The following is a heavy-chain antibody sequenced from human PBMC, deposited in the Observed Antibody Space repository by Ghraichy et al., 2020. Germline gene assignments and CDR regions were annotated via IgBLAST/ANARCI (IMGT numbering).Heavy chain of an antibody. V-gene: IGHV4-39*01. CDR1: GGSISNSSYY. CDR3: ARGLLGYCSSISCYGFGY. J-gene: IGHJ4*02. CDR2: IYYSGSA. Sequence: SETLSLTCTVSGGSISNSSYYWGWIRQPPGKGLEWIGSIYYSGSAYYNPSLKSRVTISVDTPRNQFSLNLRSVTAADTAIYYCARGLLGYCSSISCYGFGYWGQGPLVTVSS. D-gene: IGHD2-2*01.